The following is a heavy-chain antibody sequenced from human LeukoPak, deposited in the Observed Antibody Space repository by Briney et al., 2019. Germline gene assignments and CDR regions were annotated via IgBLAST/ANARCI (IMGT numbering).Heavy chain of an antibody. J-gene: IGHJ4*02. CDR3: ARDPGHSNYINDY. CDR1: GFTFSNYW. D-gene: IGHD4-11*01. V-gene: IGHV3-74*01. Sequence: GGSPRLSCAASGFTFSNYWMHWVRQIPGKGLVWVSRISSDGTNTHYADSVKGRFTISRDNAENTLYLQMTSLRAEDTAVYYCARDPGHSNYINDYWGQGTLVTVS. CDR2: ISSDGTNT.